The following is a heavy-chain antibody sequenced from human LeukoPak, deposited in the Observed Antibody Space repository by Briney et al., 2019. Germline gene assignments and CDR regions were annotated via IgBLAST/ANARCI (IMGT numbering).Heavy chain of an antibody. V-gene: IGHV3-20*04. Sequence: GGSLRLSCAASGFTFDDYGMSWVRQAPGKGLEWVSGINWNGDSTGYADSVKGRFTISRDNSKNTLYLQMNSLRAEDTAVYYCARVFLYFDYWGQGTLVTVSS. CDR3: ARVFLYFDY. CDR1: GFTFDDYG. J-gene: IGHJ4*02. CDR2: INWNGDST.